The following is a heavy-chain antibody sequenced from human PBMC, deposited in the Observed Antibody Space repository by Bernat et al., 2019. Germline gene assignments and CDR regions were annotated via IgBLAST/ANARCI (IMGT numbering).Heavy chain of an antibody. J-gene: IGHJ4*02. Sequence: QVQLVQSGAEVKKPGASVKVSCKASGYTFTSYAMHWVRQAPGQRLEWMGWINAGNGNTKYSQKFQGRVTITRDTSASTAYMELSSLRSEDTAVYYCARDQGQWTKQDYWGQGTLVTVSS. D-gene: IGHD6-19*01. CDR3: ARDQGQWTKQDY. CDR1: GYTFTSYA. V-gene: IGHV1-3*01. CDR2: INAGNGNT.